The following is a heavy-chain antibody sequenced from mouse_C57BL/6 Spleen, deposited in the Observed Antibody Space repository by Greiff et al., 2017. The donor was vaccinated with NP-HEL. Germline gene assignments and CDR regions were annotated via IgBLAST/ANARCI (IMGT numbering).Heavy chain of an antibody. CDR3: ARWELPYYAMDY. D-gene: IGHD1-1*01. CDR2: IYPGSGST. J-gene: IGHJ4*01. V-gene: IGHV1-55*01. Sequence: VQLQQPGAELVKPGASVKMSCKASGYTFTSYWITWVKQRPGQGLEWIGDIYPGSGSTNYNEKFKSKVTLTVDTSSSTAYMQLSSLTSEDSAVYYCARWELPYYAMDYWGQGTSVTVSS. CDR1: GYTFTSYW.